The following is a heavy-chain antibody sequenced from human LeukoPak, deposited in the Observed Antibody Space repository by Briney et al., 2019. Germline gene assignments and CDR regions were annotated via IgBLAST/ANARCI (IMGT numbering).Heavy chain of an antibody. CDR1: GLTISSYS. D-gene: IGHD3-22*01. V-gene: IGHV3-48*01. Sequence: GGSLRLSCAASGLTISSYSMNWVRQAPGKGLQWVSYISSSSSTIYYADSVKGRFTISRDNSKNTLYLQMNSLRAEDTAVYYCAKLWGDYYDSSGYYYYYYYMDVWGKGTTVTISS. CDR2: ISSSSSTI. CDR3: AKLWGDYYDSSGYYYYYYYMDV. J-gene: IGHJ6*03.